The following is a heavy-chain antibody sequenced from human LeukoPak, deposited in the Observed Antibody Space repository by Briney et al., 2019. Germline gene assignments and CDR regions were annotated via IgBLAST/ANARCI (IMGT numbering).Heavy chain of an antibody. CDR3: ARGWGPYCTGASCLPGD. J-gene: IGHJ4*02. D-gene: IGHD2-15*01. Sequence: SETLSLTCTVSGASIRSYYWSWIRQPPGKGLEWIGYIYYSGSTSYNPSLKSRVTISVDTSKNQFSLKLSSVAAADTAIYYCARGWGPYCTGASCLPGDWGQGTLVTVSS. V-gene: IGHV4-59*08. CDR2: IYYSGST. CDR1: GASIRSYY.